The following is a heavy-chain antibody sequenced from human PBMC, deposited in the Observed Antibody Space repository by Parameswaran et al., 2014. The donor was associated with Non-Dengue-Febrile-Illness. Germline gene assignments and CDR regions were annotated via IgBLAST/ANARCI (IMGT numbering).Heavy chain of an antibody. D-gene: IGHD5/OR15-5a*01. J-gene: IGHJ6*02. Sequence: ASVKVSCKASGYTFIDNYIHWVRQAPGQGLEWMGIINPDGGNTRYPQKFQGRVTMTRDRSTSTVYMEVNNLRPGDTAVYYCARDLVTADEIPTRVYALDVWGQGTTVTVSS. V-gene: IGHV1-46*01. CDR2: INPDGGNT. CDR3: ARDLVTADEIPTRVYALDV. CDR1: GYTFIDNY.